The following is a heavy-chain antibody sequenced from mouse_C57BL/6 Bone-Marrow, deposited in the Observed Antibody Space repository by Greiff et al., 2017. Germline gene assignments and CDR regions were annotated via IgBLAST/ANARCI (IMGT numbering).Heavy chain of an antibody. CDR1: GFTFSSYG. V-gene: IGHV5-6*01. CDR2: ISSGGSYT. Sequence: EVMLVESGGDLVKPGGSLKLSCAASGFTFSSYGMSWVRQTPDKRLEWVATISSGGSYTYYPDSVKGRFTISRDNAKNTLYLQMSSLKSEDTAMYCCARHGYDYAWFAYWGQGTLVTVSA. J-gene: IGHJ3*01. D-gene: IGHD2-4*01. CDR3: ARHGYDYAWFAY.